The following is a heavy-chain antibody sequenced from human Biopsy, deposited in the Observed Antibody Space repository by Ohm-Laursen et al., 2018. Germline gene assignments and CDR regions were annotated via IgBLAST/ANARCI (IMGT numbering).Heavy chain of an antibody. CDR3: ARGMRTTGWPYFDY. J-gene: IGHJ4*02. V-gene: IGHV4-31*03. CDR2: IYNSGNT. CDR1: RASISNGGYF. Sequence: SQTLSLTCTVSRASISNGGYFWSWVRQRPGKGLEWIGHIYNSGNTYYHPSLRSRVTMSVDTSKNQFSLRLNSVTAADTAVYYCARGMRTTGWPYFDYWGQGILVTVSS. D-gene: IGHD2/OR15-2a*01.